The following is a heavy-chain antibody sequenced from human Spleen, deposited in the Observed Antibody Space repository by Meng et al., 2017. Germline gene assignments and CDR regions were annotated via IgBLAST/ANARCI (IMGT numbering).Heavy chain of an antibody. J-gene: IGHJ3*02. D-gene: IGHD3-22*01. CDR1: GYSITSGYY. Sequence: ETLSLTCTVSGYSITSGYYWGWIRQAPGKGLEWMANIKQDGSEKYYVDSVKGRFTIYRDNAKNSLYLQMNSLRAEDTAVYYCAGSLTYYYDSSGLIWGQGTMVTVSS. CDR2: IKQDGSEK. V-gene: IGHV3-7*01. CDR3: AGSLTYYYDSSGLI.